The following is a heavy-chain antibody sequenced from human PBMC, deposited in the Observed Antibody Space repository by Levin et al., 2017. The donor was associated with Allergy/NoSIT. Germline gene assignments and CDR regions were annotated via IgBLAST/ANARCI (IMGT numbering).Heavy chain of an antibody. Sequence: SQTLSLTCKVSGGSLSSGGHCWSWIRQHPGKGLEWMGYIYNSGNSYYYPSLKRRISISMDRSSNQFSLKLTSVTAADTAVYYCARLNYTYGPFDNWGQGTLVSVFS. D-gene: IGHD5-18*01. J-gene: IGHJ4*02. CDR1: GGSLSSGGHC. CDR3: ARLNYTYGPFDN. CDR2: IYNSGNS. V-gene: IGHV4-31*03.